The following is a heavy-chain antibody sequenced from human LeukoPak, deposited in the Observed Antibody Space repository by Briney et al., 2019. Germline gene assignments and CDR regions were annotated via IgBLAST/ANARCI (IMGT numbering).Heavy chain of an antibody. CDR2: IYSGGST. V-gene: IGHV3-53*01. J-gene: IGHJ3*02. Sequence: PGGSLRLSCAASELTVSNSYMSWVRQAPGKGLQWVSVIYSGGSTYYADSVKGRFTISRDTSKNTLYLQMNSLRAADTAVYYCARGGGAYCGSDCFRAFDIWGQGTTVTGSS. CDR1: ELTVSNSY. D-gene: IGHD2-21*02. CDR3: ARGGGAYCGSDCFRAFDI.